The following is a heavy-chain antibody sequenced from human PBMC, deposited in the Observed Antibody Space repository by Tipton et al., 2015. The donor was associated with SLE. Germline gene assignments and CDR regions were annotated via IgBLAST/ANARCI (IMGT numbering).Heavy chain of an antibody. V-gene: IGHV4-34*01. CDR1: GGSFSNYY. D-gene: IGHD3-22*01. J-gene: IGHJ4*02. CDR3: ARAPRRYYYDSSGYSRGYFDY. CDR2: INHSGNT. Sequence: TLSLTCAVYGGSFSNYYWSWIRQPPGKGLEWIGEINHSGNTNYNPSLKSRVTISVDTSKNQFSLKLSSVTAADTAVYYCARAPRRYYYDSSGYSRGYFDYWGQGTLVTVSS.